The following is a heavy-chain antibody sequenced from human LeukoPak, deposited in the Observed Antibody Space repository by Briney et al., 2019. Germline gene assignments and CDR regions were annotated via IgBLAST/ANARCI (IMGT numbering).Heavy chain of an antibody. J-gene: IGHJ5*02. CDR1: GGSISTFY. CDR3: ARGCTSTSCYNNYFDP. Sequence: SETLSLTCTVSGGSISTFYWNWIRQPPGKGPEWIGNVYYSGTTNHNPSLNSRVTISVDTSKNQFSLKLSSVTAADTAVYYCARGCTSTSCYNNYFDPWGQGTLVTVSS. V-gene: IGHV4-59*01. CDR2: VYYSGTT. D-gene: IGHD2-2*01.